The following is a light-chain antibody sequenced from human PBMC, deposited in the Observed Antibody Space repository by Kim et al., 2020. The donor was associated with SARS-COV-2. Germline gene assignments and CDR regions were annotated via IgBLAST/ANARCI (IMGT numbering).Light chain of an antibody. V-gene: IGLV2-11*01. CDR2: AVS. CDR3: SSYAGNYRVI. Sequence: QSALTQPRSVSGSPGQSVTIPCTGTSSNIGGFDYVAWFQQYSGKAPKLIISAVSERPSGVPGRFSGSKSGNTASLTISGLQAEDEADYYCSSYAGNYRVIFGGGTQLTVL. CDR1: SSNIGGFDY. J-gene: IGLJ2*01.